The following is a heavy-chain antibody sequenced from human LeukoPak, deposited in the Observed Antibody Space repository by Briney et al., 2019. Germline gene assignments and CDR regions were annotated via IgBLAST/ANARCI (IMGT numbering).Heavy chain of an antibody. Sequence: PGGSLRLSCAASGFTFSSHAMSWVRQAPGKGLEYVSAIIGGADSTYYADSVKGRFTISRDNSKNTLSLQMDSLRAEDTAVYYCAKRIAAAGPYFDSWGQGTLVTVSS. CDR3: AKRIAAAGPYFDS. D-gene: IGHD6-13*01. CDR2: IIGGADST. J-gene: IGHJ4*02. CDR1: GFTFSSHA. V-gene: IGHV3-23*01.